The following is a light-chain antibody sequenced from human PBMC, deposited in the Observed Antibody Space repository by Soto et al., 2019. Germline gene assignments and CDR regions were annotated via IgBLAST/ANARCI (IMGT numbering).Light chain of an antibody. J-gene: IGLJ1*01. CDR2: DVS. CDR3: SSYESGSTYV. CDR1: RTDVGNYNF. V-gene: IGLV2-14*01. Sequence: QSVLTQPASVSGSPGQSITISCTGTRTDVGNYNFVSWYQQYPGKAPKVIIYDVSYRPSGVSDRFSGSKSGKTASLTISGLQAEDEADYYCSSYESGSTYVFGTGTKVTVL.